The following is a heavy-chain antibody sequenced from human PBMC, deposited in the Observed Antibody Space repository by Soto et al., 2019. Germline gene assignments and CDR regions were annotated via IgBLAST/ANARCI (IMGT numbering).Heavy chain of an antibody. Sequence: APVNLACTAFGYTITVYGSGRLLQAPGQGLEWMGWISAYNGNTNYAQKLQGRVTMTTDTSTSTAYMELRSLRSDDTAVYYCARERALTSRGYCSGGSCYRSDYWGQRTLFTVS. CDR2: ISAYNGNT. CDR1: GYTITVYG. D-gene: IGHD2-15*01. J-gene: IGHJ4*02. V-gene: IGHV1-18*01. CDR3: ARERALTSRGYCSGGSCYRSDY.